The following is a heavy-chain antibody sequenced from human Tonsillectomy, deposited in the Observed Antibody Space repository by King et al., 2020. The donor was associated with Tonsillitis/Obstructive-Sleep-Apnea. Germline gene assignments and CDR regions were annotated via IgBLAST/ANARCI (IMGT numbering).Heavy chain of an antibody. D-gene: IGHD3-16*01. J-gene: IGHJ6*03. Sequence: QLVQSGAEGKKPGESLRISCKGSGYSFTSYWISWVRQMPGKSLEWRGRMDTSDSYPNYRPFFQGHGTSSADKSISTAYLQWSSLKASATAMYYCARGDEEKGRSGYYMDVWGKGTTVTVSS. CDR3: ARGDEEKGRSGYYMDV. CDR2: MDTSDSYP. CDR1: GYSFTSYW. V-gene: IGHV5-10-1*01.